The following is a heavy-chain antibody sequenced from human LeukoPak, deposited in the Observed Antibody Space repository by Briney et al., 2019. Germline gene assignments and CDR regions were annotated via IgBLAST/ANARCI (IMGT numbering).Heavy chain of an antibody. CDR2: IIPIFGTA. J-gene: IGHJ6*03. D-gene: IGHD4-17*01. CDR3: ARDRGGYGASNYYYYYMDV. Sequence: APGRVSCKASGATFSSYAISWVRQAPGHRLEWMGGIIPIFGTANYAQKFQGRVTITADESTSTAYMELSSLRSEDTAVYYCARDRGGYGASNYYYYYMDVWGKGTTVTISS. CDR1: GATFSSYA. V-gene: IGHV1-69*13.